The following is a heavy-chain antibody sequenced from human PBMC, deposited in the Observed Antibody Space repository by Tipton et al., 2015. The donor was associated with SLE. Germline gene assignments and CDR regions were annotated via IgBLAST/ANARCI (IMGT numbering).Heavy chain of an antibody. CDR3: ARVGSSSSYWYFDL. CDR2: INSDGSST. V-gene: IGHV3-74*01. CDR1: GFTFSSYW. J-gene: IGHJ2*01. D-gene: IGHD6-6*01. Sequence: SLRLSCAAPGFTFSSYWMHWVRQAPGKGLVWVSRINSDGSSTSYADSVKGRFTISRDNAKNTLYLQMNSLRAEDTAVYYCARVGSSSSYWYFDLWGRGTLVTVSS.